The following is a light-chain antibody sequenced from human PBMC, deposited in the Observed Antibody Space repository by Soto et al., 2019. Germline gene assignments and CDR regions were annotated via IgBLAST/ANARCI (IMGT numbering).Light chain of an antibody. CDR3: QQYGSSLLT. CDR2: GAS. J-gene: IGKJ4*01. CDR1: QSVSSEK. V-gene: IGKV3-20*01. Sequence: EIVLTQSPGTLSLSPGERASLSCRASQSVSSEKLAWYQQKPGQAPRLLIFGASGRATGIPERFSGSGSGTDFSLNISRLEPEDSAVYYCQQYGSSLLTFGGGTKVEIK.